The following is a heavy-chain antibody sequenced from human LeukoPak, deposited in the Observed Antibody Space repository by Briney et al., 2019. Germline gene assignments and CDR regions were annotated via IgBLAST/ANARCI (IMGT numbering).Heavy chain of an antibody. V-gene: IGHV4-34*01. Sequence: SETLSLTCAVYGGTFSGYYWSWVRQPPGKGLEWIGEINHSGSTNYNPSLKSRVTMSVDTSKNQLSLRLSSVTAADTAVHYCARGELRYYDWLPWGQGTLVTVSS. CDR2: INHSGST. J-gene: IGHJ4*02. CDR1: GGTFSGYY. D-gene: IGHD3-9*01. CDR3: ARGELRYYDWLP.